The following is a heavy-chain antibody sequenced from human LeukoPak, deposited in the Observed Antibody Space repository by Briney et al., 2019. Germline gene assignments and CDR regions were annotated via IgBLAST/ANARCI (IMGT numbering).Heavy chain of an antibody. CDR1: GFTFDDYA. D-gene: IGHD5-18*01. Sequence: GRSLRLSCAASGFTFDDYAMHWVRHAPGKGLEWVSGISWNSGSIGYADSVKGRFTISRDNAKNSLYLQMNSLRAEDTALYYCAKDPGYRYGYYYYYMDVWGRGTTVTVSS. V-gene: IGHV3-9*01. CDR2: ISWNSGSI. J-gene: IGHJ6*03. CDR3: AKDPGYRYGYYYYYMDV.